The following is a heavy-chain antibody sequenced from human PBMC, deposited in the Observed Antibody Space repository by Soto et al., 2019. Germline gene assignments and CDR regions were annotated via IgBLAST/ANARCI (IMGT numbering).Heavy chain of an antibody. V-gene: IGHV1-3*01. J-gene: IGHJ4*02. CDR1: GYTFTSYA. CDR3: ARDDYDSSGYYLTPRYYFDY. D-gene: IGHD3-22*01. CDR2: INAGNGNT. Sequence: ASVKVSCKASGYTFTSYAMHWVRQAPGQRLEWMGWINAGNGNTKYSQKFQGRVTITRDTSASTAYMELSSLRSEDTAVYYCARDDYDSSGYYLTPRYYFDYWGQGTLVTVSS.